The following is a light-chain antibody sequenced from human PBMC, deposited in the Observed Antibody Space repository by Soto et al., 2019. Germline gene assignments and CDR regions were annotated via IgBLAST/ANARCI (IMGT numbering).Light chain of an antibody. J-gene: IGKJ1*01. CDR3: QQSYNTLSWT. Sequence: IQVTQSPSTLSASVGDRVTITCGASQSIGTWLAWYQQKPGKAPKLLIYAASHLQSGVPSRFRGSGSGTDFTLTISSLQPEDFATYYCQQSYNTLSWTFGQGTKVDIK. V-gene: IGKV1-39*01. CDR2: AAS. CDR1: QSIGTW.